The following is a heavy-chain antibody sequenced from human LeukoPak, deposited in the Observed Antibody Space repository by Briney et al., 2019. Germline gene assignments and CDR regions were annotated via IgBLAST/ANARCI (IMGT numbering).Heavy chain of an antibody. CDR1: GYTFTGYY. J-gene: IGHJ4*02. V-gene: IGHV1-2*02. CDR3: ARDDGYYYDSSGYLNGVDY. D-gene: IGHD3-22*01. CDR2: INPNSGGT. Sequence: ASVKVSCKASGYTFTGYYMHWVRQAPGQGLEWMGWINPNSGGTNYAQKFQGRVTMTRDTSISTAYMELSRLRSDDTAVYYRARDDGYYYDSSGYLNGVDYWGQGTLVTVSS.